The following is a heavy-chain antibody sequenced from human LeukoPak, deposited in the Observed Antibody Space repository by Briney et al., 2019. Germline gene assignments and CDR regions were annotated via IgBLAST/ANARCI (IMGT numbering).Heavy chain of an antibody. Sequence: PGESLKISCKGSGYSFTSYWIGWVRQMPGKGLEWMGIIYPGDSDTRYSPSFQGQVTISADKSISTAYLQWSSLKASDTAMYYCARLAWSVWVGSGGSWYYFDYWGQGTLVTVSS. CDR1: GYSFTSYW. J-gene: IGHJ4*02. CDR3: ARLAWSVWVGSGGSWYYFDY. CDR2: IYPGDSDT. V-gene: IGHV5-51*01. D-gene: IGHD2-15*01.